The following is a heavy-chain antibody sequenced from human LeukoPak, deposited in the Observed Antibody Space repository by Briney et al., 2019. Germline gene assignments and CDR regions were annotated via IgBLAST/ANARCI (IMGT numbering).Heavy chain of an antibody. CDR3: VGVRFLEWLGDAFDI. Sequence: GGSLRLSCAASGFTFSSYAMHWVRQAPGKWLEWVAVISYDGSNKYYADSVKGRFTISRDNSKNTLYLQMNSLRAEDTAVYYCVGVRFLEWLGDAFDIWGQGTMVTVSS. CDR2: ISYDGSNK. D-gene: IGHD3-3*01. J-gene: IGHJ3*02. V-gene: IGHV3-30-3*01. CDR1: GFTFSSYA.